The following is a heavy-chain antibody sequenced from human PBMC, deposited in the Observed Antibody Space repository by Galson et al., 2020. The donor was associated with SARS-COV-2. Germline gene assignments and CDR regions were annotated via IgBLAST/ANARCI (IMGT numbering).Heavy chain of an antibody. CDR2: INHSGNT. CDR3: ARDQSAAVAGTSEVYYYGMDV. Sequence: SQTLSLTCAVYGETFSGYYWTWIRQPAGKGLEWIGEINHSGNTNYNPSLKSRVTISVDTSKNQFSLRLSSMTAADTAVYYCARDQSAAVAGTSEVYYYGMDVWGQGTTVTVSS. CDR1: GETFSGYY. V-gene: IGHV4-34*01. D-gene: IGHD6-19*01. J-gene: IGHJ6*02.